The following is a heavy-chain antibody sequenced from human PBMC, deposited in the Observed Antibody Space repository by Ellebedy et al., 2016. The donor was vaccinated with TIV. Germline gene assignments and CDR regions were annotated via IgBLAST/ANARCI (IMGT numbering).Heavy chain of an antibody. V-gene: IGHV3-30*03. CDR2: ISNDGNKK. J-gene: IGHJ4*02. Sequence: GESLKISCAASGFTFSSYSMNWVRQAPGKGLEWVAVISNDGNKKLYAESVKGRFTLSRDTSTSTVYLQTDSLRTEDTAVYYCARGPSTSAYLDSWGQGALVIVSS. CDR3: ARGPSTSAYLDS. CDR1: GFTFSSYS.